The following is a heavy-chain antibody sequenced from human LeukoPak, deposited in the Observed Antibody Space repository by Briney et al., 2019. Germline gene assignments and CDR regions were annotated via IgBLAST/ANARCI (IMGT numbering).Heavy chain of an antibody. V-gene: IGHV3-48*03. CDR1: GFTFSSYA. CDR3: ARKITAAGRHHFDY. D-gene: IGHD6-13*01. Sequence: GGSLRLSCAASGFTFSSYAMNWVRQAPGKGLEWVSYISGSGNSISDADSVKGRFTISRDNAKNSLFLQMTSLRAEDTAIYYCARKITAAGRHHFDYWGQGTLVTVSS. CDR2: ISGSGNSI. J-gene: IGHJ4*02.